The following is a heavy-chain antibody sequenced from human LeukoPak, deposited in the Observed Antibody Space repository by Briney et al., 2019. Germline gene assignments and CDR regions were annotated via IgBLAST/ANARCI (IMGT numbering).Heavy chain of an antibody. CDR3: ARAPSGQTIDYYYYYYMDV. CDR2: IYFSGLT. Sequence: SETLSLTCSVSGDPITNSRFYWGWVRQSPGRGLEWIGVIYFSGLTYYNPSLKSPVTLSVDTSRNQFSLKLSSVTAADTAVYYCARAPSGQTIDYYYYYYMDVWGKGTTVTVSS. V-gene: IGHV4-39*01. CDR1: GDPITNSRFY. D-gene: IGHD3-3*01. J-gene: IGHJ6*03.